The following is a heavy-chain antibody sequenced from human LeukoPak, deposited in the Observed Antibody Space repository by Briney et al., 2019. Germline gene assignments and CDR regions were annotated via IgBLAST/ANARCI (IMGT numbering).Heavy chain of an antibody. CDR3: AKDRAPYYYDSSGYYWLDAFDI. D-gene: IGHD3-22*01. CDR2: ISGSGGST. Sequence: PGGSLRLSCAASGFTFSSYAMSWVRQAPGKGLEWVSAISGSGGSTYYADSVKGRFTISRDNSKNTLYLQMNSLRAEDTAVYYCAKDRAPYYYDSSGYYWLDAFDIWGQGTMVTVSS. J-gene: IGHJ3*02. CDR1: GFTFSSYA. V-gene: IGHV3-23*01.